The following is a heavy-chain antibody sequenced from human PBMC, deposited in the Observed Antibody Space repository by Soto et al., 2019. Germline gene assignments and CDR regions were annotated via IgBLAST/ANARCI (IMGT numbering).Heavy chain of an antibody. CDR3: ARWGGSYHDH. J-gene: IGHJ5*02. Sequence: SETLSLTCTVSGGSISSSSYYWGWIRQPPGKGLEWIGEIYPSGTTNYNTSLNNRDTISIDKSKIQFSLQFISLTAADTAVYYCARWGGSYHDHWGQGTLVTVS. D-gene: IGHD1-26*01. CDR2: IYPSGTT. V-gene: IGHV4-39*07. CDR1: GGSISSSSYY.